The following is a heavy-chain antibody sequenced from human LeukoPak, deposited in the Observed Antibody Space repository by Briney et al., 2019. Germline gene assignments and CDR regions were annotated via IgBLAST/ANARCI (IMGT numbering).Heavy chain of an antibody. CDR1: GGSISTYY. CDR2: IYYSGST. D-gene: IGHD1-1*01. CDR3: ARRSSGTAPFDL. J-gene: IGHJ4*02. V-gene: IGHV4-59*08. Sequence: SETLSLTCTVSGGSISTYYWSWIRQIPGKGLEWIAYIYYSGSTNYNPSLKSRVTISVDTSKNQFSLKLRSVTAADTAIYYCARRSSGTAPFDLWGQGTLVTVSS.